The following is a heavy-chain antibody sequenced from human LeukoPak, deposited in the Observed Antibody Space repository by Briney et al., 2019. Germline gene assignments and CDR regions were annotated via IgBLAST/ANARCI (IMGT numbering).Heavy chain of an antibody. CDR1: GFTFDDYA. D-gene: IGHD3-22*01. V-gene: IGHV3-9*01. CDR3: AREATYYYDSSGSTHLLGDAFDI. CDR2: ISWNSGSI. Sequence: PGGSLRLSCIASGFTFDDYAMHWVRQAPGKGLEWVSGISWNSGSIGYADSVKGRFTISRDNAKNSLHLQMNSLRAEDTAVYYCAREATYYYDSSGSTHLLGDAFDIWGQGTMVTVSS. J-gene: IGHJ3*02.